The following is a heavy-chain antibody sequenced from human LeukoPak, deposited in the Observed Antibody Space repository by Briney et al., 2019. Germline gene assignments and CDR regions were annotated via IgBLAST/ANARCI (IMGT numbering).Heavy chain of an antibody. CDR1: GFTFSSYG. Sequence: GGSLRLSCAASGFTFSSYGMHWVRQAPGKGLEWVAFIRYDGSNKYYADSVKGRFTISRDNSKNTLYVQMNSLRAEDTAVYYCAKDNAMIVVAYYFDYWGQGTLVTVSS. V-gene: IGHV3-30*02. D-gene: IGHD3-22*01. CDR3: AKDNAMIVVAYYFDY. J-gene: IGHJ4*02. CDR2: IRYDGSNK.